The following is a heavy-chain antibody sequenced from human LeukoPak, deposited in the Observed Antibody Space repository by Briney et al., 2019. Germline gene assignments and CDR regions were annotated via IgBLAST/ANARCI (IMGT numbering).Heavy chain of an antibody. CDR1: GFTFSSYA. Sequence: GGSLRLSCAASGFTFSSYAMSWVRQAPGKGLEWVSAISGSGDSTYYADSVKGRFTISRENSKNKLYLQMNSLKAEDTAVYYCAKGAYYGSGSYYYYCGMDVWGQGTTVTVYS. D-gene: IGHD3-10*01. CDR3: AKGAYYGSGSYYYYCGMDV. CDR2: ISGSGDST. V-gene: IGHV3-23*01. J-gene: IGHJ6*02.